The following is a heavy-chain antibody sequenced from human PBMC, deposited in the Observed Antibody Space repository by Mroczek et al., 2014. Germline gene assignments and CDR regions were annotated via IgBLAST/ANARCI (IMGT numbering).Heavy chain of an antibody. CDR1: GGSISSGGYY. V-gene: IGHV4-31*03. D-gene: IGHD6-6*01. CDR2: IYYSGST. CDR3: ARIHARRIQTPHYYMDV. J-gene: IGHJ6*03. Sequence: VQLQHGGPGLVKPSQTLSLTCTVSGGSISSGGYYWSWIRQHPGKGLEWIGYIYYSGSTYYNPSLKSRVTISVDTSKNQFSLKLSSVTAADTAVYYCARIHARRIQTPHYYMDVWGKRDHGHRLL.